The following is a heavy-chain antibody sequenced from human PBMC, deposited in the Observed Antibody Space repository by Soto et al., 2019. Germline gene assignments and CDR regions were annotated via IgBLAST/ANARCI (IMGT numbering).Heavy chain of an antibody. CDR1: GFTFNNHA. D-gene: IGHD6-19*01. CDR2: ISYDGSSK. CDR3: ARTTAVAGTPEFDY. J-gene: IGHJ4*02. V-gene: IGHV3-30-3*01. Sequence: GGSLRLSCGASGFTFNNHAMHWVRQAPGKGLEWLALISYDGSSKYNADSVKGRFTISRENSNNTLYLQLSSLRPEDTAVYYCARTTAVAGTPEFDYWGQGALVTVSS.